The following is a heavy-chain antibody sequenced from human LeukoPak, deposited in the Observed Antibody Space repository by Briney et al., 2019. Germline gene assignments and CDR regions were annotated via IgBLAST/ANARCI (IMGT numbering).Heavy chain of an antibody. V-gene: IGHV4-61*01. Sequence: TSETLSLTCTVSGGSVTRGSSYWSWLRQPPGKGLEWIGYIDYIGSTNYSPSLKTRVTISLDTSKNQFSLKLTSVTAADTAVYYCASSRSGRYYFDYWGPGTLVTVSS. J-gene: IGHJ4*02. CDR3: ASSRSGRYYFDY. CDR1: GGSVTRGSSY. D-gene: IGHD5-24*01. CDR2: IDYIGST.